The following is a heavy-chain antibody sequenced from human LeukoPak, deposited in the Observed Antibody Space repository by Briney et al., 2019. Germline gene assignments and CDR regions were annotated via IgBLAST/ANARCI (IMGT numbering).Heavy chain of an antibody. V-gene: IGHV4-38-2*02. J-gene: IGHJ6*02. CDR1: GHSLSHGYD. CDR3: ARDGVLRYPTDYYYGMDV. CDR2: IYHGRTT. Sequence: SETLSLTCTVSGHSLSHGYDWSWIRQSPGKGLEWMGSIYHGRTTYYNLSLRGRLTISVDTPNNQFSLKLSSVTAADTAVYYCARDGVLRYPTDYYYGMDVWGQGTTVTVSS. D-gene: IGHD3-9*01.